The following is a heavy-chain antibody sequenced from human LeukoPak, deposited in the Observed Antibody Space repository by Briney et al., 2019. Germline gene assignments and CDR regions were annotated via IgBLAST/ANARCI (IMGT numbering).Heavy chain of an antibody. CDR3: AKARIAAAGREN. CDR1: GFTFSSYA. V-gene: IGHV3-23*01. Sequence: GGSLRLSCAASGFTFSSYAMSWVRQAPGKGLEWVSAISGSGGSTCYADSVKGRFTISRDNSKNTPYLQMNSLRAEDTAVYYCAKARIAAAGRENWGQGTLVTVSS. D-gene: IGHD6-13*01. CDR2: ISGSGGST. J-gene: IGHJ4*02.